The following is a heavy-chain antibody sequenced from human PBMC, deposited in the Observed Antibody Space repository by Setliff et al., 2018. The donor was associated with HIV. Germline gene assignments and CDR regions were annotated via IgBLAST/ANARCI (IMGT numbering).Heavy chain of an antibody. CDR2: IIHSGGT. V-gene: IGHV4-34*01. CDR1: GGSFSGYY. CDR3: ARGGLGVVGAIDY. D-gene: IGHD2-15*01. Sequence: PSETLSLTCAVYGGSFSGYYWTRIRQPPGRGLEWIGEIIHSGGTNYNLSLKSRVTISVDTSKNQFSLNLSSVTAADTAVYYCARGGLGVVGAIDYWSQGTLVTVSS. J-gene: IGHJ4*02.